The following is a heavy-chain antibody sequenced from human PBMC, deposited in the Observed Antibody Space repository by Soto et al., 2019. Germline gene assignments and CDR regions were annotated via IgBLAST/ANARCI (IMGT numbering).Heavy chain of an antibody. J-gene: IGHJ5*01. D-gene: IGHD6-25*01. CDR2: IYHIGSP. Sequence: SETLSLTXTVSGRPVSSGGYYWTWIRQLPGKGLEWIGYIYHIGSPSYNPSLKSRLSMSLDTSKNQFSLNLTSVTAADTAIYYCVIGRALDSSGHWFDSWGQGTLVTVS. CDR1: GRPVSSGGYY. CDR3: VIGRALDSSGHWFDS. V-gene: IGHV4-31*02.